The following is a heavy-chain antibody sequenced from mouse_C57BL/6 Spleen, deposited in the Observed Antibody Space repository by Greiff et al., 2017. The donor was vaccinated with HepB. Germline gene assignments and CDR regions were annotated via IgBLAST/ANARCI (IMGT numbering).Heavy chain of an antibody. D-gene: IGHD1-1*01. V-gene: IGHV1-55*01. CDR2: IYPGSGST. Sequence: QVQLQQPGAELVKPGASVKMSCKASGYTFTSYWITWVKQRPGQGLEWIGDIYPGSGSTNYNEKFKSKATLTVDTSSSTAYMQLSSLTSEDSAVYYCARGYYYGSSGWFAYWGQGTLVTVSA. CDR3: ARGYYYGSSGWFAY. CDR1: GYTFTSYW. J-gene: IGHJ3*01.